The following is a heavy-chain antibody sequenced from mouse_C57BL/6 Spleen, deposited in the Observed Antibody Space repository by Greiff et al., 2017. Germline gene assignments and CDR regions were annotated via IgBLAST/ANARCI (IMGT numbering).Heavy chain of an antibody. CDR2: ISDGGSYT. J-gene: IGHJ1*03. CDR3: ARGGDCGSSSRYFDV. Sequence: EVKLVESGGGLVKPGGSLKLSCAASGFTFSSYAMSWVRQTPEKRLEWVATISDGGSYTYYPDNVKGRVTISRDNAKNNPYLQMSHLKSEDTALYYGARGGDCGSSSRYFDVWGTGTTVTVSS. D-gene: IGHD1-1*01. CDR1: GFTFSSYA. V-gene: IGHV5-4*03.